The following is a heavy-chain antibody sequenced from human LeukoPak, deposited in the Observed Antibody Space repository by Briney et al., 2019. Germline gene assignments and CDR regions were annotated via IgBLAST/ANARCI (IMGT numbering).Heavy chain of an antibody. Sequence: PSETLSLTCTVSGGSISSYYWSWIRQPPGKGLEWIGYIFYSGRTNYNPSLNSRVTISVDTSKNQFSLRLSSVAAADTAVYYCARHQSKRRVAPFDYWGQGTLVTGSS. CDR3: ARHQSKRRVAPFDY. CDR1: GGSISSYY. D-gene: IGHD1-1*01. J-gene: IGHJ4*02. V-gene: IGHV4-59*08. CDR2: IFYSGRT.